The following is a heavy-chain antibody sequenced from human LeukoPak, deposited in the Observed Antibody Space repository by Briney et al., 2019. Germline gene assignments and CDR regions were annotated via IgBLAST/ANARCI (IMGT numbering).Heavy chain of an antibody. CDR2: INSDGSST. CDR3: ARGVWRDYYAFDI. CDR1: GFTFSSYW. V-gene: IGHV3-74*01. Sequence: PGGSLRLSCAASGFTFSSYWMHWVRQAQGKGLVWVSRINSDGSSTSYADSVQGRFTISRDNAKNTLYLQMNSLRAEDTAVYYCARGVWRDYYAFDIWGQGTMVTVSS. D-gene: IGHD3-3*01. J-gene: IGHJ3*02.